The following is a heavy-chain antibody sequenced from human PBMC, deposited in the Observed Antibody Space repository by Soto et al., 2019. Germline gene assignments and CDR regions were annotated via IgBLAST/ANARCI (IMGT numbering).Heavy chain of an antibody. Sequence: ASVKVSCKASGYTFTSYDINWVRQTAGQGLEWMGWMSPKTANTGYAQKFQGRVTMTRSTSISTVYMQLSSLTSEDTAVYYCARDDSDFSGSHYIDYFNYWGQGALVTVSS. J-gene: IGHJ4*02. D-gene: IGHD1-26*01. CDR3: ARDDSDFSGSHYIDYFNY. CDR1: GYTFTSYD. CDR2: MSPKTANT. V-gene: IGHV1-8*01.